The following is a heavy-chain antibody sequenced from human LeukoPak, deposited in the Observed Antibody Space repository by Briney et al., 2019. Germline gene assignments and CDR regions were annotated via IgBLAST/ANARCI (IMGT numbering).Heavy chain of an antibody. CDR3: AREPPGRTVY. V-gene: IGHV4-39*07. D-gene: IGHD4-17*01. J-gene: IGHJ4*02. Sequence: SETLSLTCTVSGGSIGSYYWGWIRQPPGRGPEWIGIINYSGNTYYNPSLKSRVTISVDTSKNQFSLKVSSVTAADTAVYYCAREPPGRTVYWGQGTLVTVSS. CDR1: GGSIGSYY. CDR2: INYSGNT.